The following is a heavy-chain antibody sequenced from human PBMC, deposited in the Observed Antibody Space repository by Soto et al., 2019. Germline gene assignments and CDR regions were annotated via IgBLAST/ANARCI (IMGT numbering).Heavy chain of an antibody. J-gene: IGHJ6*02. Sequence: GGSLRLSCAASGFTFSSYSMNWVRQAPGKGLEWVSYISSSSTIYYADSVKGRFTISRDNAKNSLYLQMNSLRDEDTAVYYCAREEVATRGSYRQYYYYYGMDVWGQGTTVTVSS. D-gene: IGHD3-16*02. CDR3: AREEVATRGSYRQYYYYYGMDV. V-gene: IGHV3-48*02. CDR2: ISSSSTI. CDR1: GFTFSSYS.